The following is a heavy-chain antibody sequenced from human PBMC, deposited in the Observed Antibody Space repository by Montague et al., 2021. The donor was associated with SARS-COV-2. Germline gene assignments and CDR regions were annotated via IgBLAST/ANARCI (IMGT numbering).Heavy chain of an antibody. CDR2: INWNGGST. CDR1: GFTFDDYG. Sequence: SLRLSCAASGFTFDDYGMSWVRQAQGKGLEWVSGINWNGGSTGYADSVKGRFTISRDYAKNSLYLQMNSLRAEDTALYYCARDYDILTGYYNDHYYYYGMDVWGQGTTVTVSS. CDR3: ARDYDILTGYYNDHYYYYGMDV. D-gene: IGHD3-9*01. V-gene: IGHV3-20*04. J-gene: IGHJ6*02.